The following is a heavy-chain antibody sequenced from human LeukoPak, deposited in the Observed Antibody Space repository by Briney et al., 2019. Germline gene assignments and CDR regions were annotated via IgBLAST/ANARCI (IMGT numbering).Heavy chain of an antibody. J-gene: IGHJ4*02. CDR2: IIPIFGTA. CDR3: ARSTIYSHYFGY. CDR1: GGTFSSYA. Sequence: ASVKVSCKASGGTFSSYAISWVRQAPGQGLEWMGGIIPIFGTANYAQKFQGRVTITADESTSTAHMELSSLRSEDTAVYYCARSTIYSHYFGYWGQGTLVTVSS. V-gene: IGHV1-69*13. D-gene: IGHD2-15*01.